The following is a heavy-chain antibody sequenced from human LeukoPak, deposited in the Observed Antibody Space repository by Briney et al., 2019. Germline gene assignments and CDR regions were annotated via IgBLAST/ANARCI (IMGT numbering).Heavy chain of an antibody. CDR2: ISSSSSYI. D-gene: IGHD2-8*02. Sequence: PGGSLRLSCPASGFTFSSYSMNWVRQAPGKGLEWVSSISSSSSYIYYADSVKGRFTISRDNAKNSLYLQMNSLRAEDTAVYYCARGDWWLLDYWGQGTLVTVSS. CDR3: ARGDWWLLDY. V-gene: IGHV3-21*01. J-gene: IGHJ4*02. CDR1: GFTFSSYS.